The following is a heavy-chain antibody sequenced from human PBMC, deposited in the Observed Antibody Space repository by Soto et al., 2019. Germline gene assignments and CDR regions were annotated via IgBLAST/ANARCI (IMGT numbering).Heavy chain of an antibody. CDR3: AREGEYGNWFDP. Sequence: ASVKVSCKASGGTFSSYAISWVRQAPGQGLEWMGGIIPIFGTANYAQKFQGRVTITADKSTSTAYMELSSLRSEDTAVYYCAREGEYGNWFDPWGQGTLVTVSS. V-gene: IGHV1-69*06. CDR1: GGTFSSYA. CDR2: IIPIFGTA. J-gene: IGHJ5*02. D-gene: IGHD1-26*01.